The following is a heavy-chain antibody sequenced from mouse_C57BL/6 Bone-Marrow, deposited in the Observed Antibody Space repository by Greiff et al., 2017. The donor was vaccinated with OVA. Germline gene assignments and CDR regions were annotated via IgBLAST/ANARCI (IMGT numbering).Heavy chain of an antibody. Sequence: GGGLVQPKGSLKLSCAASGFSFNTYAMNWVRQAPGKGLEWVARIRSKSNNYATYYADSVKDRFTISRDDSESMLYLQMNNLKTEDTAMYYCVRQSTNLQGYAMDYWGQGTSVTVSS. D-gene: IGHD5-1*01. CDR2: IRSKSNNYAT. CDR1: GFSFNTYA. V-gene: IGHV10-1*01. CDR3: VRQSTNLQGYAMDY. J-gene: IGHJ4*01.